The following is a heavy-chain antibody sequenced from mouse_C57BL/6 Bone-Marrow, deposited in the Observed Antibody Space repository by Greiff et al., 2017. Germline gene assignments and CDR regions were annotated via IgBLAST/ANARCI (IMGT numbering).Heavy chain of an antibody. Sequence: EVQLQQSGPELVKPGASVKISCTASGYTFTDYYMHWVKQSHGQSLEWIGDINPNNGGTSYNQKFKGKATLTVDKSSSTAYMELRSLTSEDSAVYDCAAGWLLLFAYWGQGTMVTVSA. J-gene: IGHJ3*01. D-gene: IGHD2-3*01. CDR1: GYTFTDYY. CDR2: INPNNGGT. CDR3: AAGWLLLFAY. V-gene: IGHV1-26*01.